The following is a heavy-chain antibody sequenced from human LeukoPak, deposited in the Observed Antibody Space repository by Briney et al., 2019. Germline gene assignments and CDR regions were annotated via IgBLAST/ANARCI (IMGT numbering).Heavy chain of an antibody. J-gene: IGHJ4*02. Sequence: SETLSLTCTVSGGSISTYYWSWLRQPPGKGLEWIGHIYSSGSTNYNPSLKSRVTMSVDTSKNQFSLKVSSVTAADTAVYYCARRSSIENFYDYWGQGTLVPVSS. CDR2: IYSSGST. CDR1: GGSISTYY. CDR3: ARRSSIENFYDY. D-gene: IGHD2-2*01. V-gene: IGHV4-4*07.